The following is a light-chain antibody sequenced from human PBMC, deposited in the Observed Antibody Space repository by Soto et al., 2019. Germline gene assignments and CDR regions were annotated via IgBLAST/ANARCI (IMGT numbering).Light chain of an antibody. J-gene: IGKJ1*01. CDR1: QSVSNW. CDR3: HQYNTYSA. CDR2: DAS. Sequence: DIQMTQSPSTLSASVGDRVTITCRASQSVSNWLAWYQQKRGKAPELLFYDASSLKSGVPLRFSGSGSGTEFTLTSSCLQPDGFATYFCHQYNTYSAFGQGTKVEIK. V-gene: IGKV1-5*01.